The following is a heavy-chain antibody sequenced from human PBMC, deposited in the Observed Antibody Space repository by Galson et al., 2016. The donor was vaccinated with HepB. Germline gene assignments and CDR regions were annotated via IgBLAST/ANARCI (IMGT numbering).Heavy chain of an antibody. V-gene: IGHV3-21*01. Sequence: SLRLSCAGSGFSFSTHSMNWVRQAPGKGLEWVSSVSASSTYIYYADSVKGRFTISRDNDNNSLFLQMDSLRVEDTAVYYCATGEYILLSHMAYWGQGTLITVSS. J-gene: IGHJ4*02. CDR2: VSASSTYI. CDR3: ATGEYILLSHMAY. CDR1: GFSFSTHS. D-gene: IGHD3-16*01.